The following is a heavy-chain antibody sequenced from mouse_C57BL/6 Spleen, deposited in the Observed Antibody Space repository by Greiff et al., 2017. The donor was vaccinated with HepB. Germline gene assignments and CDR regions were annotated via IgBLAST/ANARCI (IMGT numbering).Heavy chain of an antibody. CDR1: GYTFTSYW. V-gene: IGHV1-72*01. CDR2: IDPNSGGT. Sequence: QQSCKASGYTFTSYWMHWVKQRPGRGLEWIGRIDPNSGGTKYNEKFKSKATLTVDKPSSTAYMQLSSLTSEDSAVYYCARWPPQYGSSPHFDYWGQGTTLTVSS. D-gene: IGHD1-1*01. J-gene: IGHJ2*01. CDR3: ARWPPQYGSSPHFDY.